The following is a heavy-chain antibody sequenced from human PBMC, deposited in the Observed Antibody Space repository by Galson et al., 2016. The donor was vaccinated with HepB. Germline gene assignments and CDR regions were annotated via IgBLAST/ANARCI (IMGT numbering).Heavy chain of an antibody. CDR1: GFTFRAYY. V-gene: IGHV3-11*01. CDR2: ISTSGNFI. J-gene: IGHJ4*02. D-gene: IGHD5-18*01. Sequence: SLRLSCAASGFTFRAYYMTWIRQAPGKGLEWISYISTSGNFISYADSVKGRFTISRDNAKNSLYLHMDNLRAEDTAVYYCAREHTAMSFDYWGQGALVTVSS. CDR3: AREHTAMSFDY.